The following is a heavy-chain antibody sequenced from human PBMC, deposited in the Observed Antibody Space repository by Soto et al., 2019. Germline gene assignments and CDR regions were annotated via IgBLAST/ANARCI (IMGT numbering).Heavy chain of an antibody. J-gene: IGHJ3*02. D-gene: IGHD3-22*01. CDR2: INPNSGGT. Sequence: APVKVSCKASGYTFTGYYMHWVRQAPGQGLEWMGWINPNSGGTNYAQKFQGRVTMTRDTSISTAYMELSRLRSDDTAVYYCASSFDYYDSSGYYSYAFDIWGQGTMVTVSS. CDR1: GYTFTGYY. V-gene: IGHV1-2*02. CDR3: ASSFDYYDSSGYYSYAFDI.